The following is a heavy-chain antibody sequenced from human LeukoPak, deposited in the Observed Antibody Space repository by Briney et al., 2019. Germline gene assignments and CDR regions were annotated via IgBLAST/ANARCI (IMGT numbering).Heavy chain of an antibody. CDR1: GFTVSSNY. CDR3: ARDTRSLDFDY. Sequence: GGSLRLSCAASGFTVSSNYMSWVRQAPGKGLEWVSVIYSGGSTYYADSVKGRFTISRDNAKNSLYLQMNSLRAEDTAVYYCARDTRSLDFDYWGQGTLVTVSS. V-gene: IGHV3-53*01. J-gene: IGHJ4*02. D-gene: IGHD3-16*02. CDR2: IYSGGST.